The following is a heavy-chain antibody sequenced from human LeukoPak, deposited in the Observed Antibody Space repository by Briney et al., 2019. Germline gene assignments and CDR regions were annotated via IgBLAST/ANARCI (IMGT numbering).Heavy chain of an antibody. V-gene: IGHV3-30*02. Sequence: PGGSLRLSCAASGFTFSSYGMHWVRQAPGKGLEWVAFIRYDGSNKYYADSVKGRFTISRDNSKNTLYLQMNSLRAEDTAVYYCAKDWSRYGGNPNDAFDIWGQGTMVTVSS. CDR1: GFTFSSYG. D-gene: IGHD4-23*01. CDR2: IRYDGSNK. CDR3: AKDWSRYGGNPNDAFDI. J-gene: IGHJ3*02.